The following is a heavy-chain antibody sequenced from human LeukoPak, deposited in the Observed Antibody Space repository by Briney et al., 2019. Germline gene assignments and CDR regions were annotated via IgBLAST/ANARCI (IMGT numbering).Heavy chain of an antibody. CDR3: ASSLLGVSP. CDR2: ISGDGSTT. V-gene: IGHV3-74*01. CDR1: GFTFSSYA. D-gene: IGHD3-3*01. J-gene: IGHJ4*02. Sequence: GGSLRLSCAVSGFTFSSYAMSWVRQAPGEALVWVSRISGDGSTTTYADTVKGRFTISRDNAKNTLYLQMNSLRADDTAVYYCASSLLGVSPWGQGTLVTVSS.